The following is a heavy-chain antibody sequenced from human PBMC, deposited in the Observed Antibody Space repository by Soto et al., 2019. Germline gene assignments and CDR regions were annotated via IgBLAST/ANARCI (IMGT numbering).Heavy chain of an antibody. V-gene: IGHV4-59*01. CDR2: IYHSGST. CDR3: ASIPRGNTFGWFDY. Sequence: QVQLQESGPGLVKPSETLSLTCTVSGGSISSYYWSWIRQPPGKGLEWIGYIYHSGSTKYNPSLNSQVTISMDSSRHQFSLKLSFVTAADTAIYYCASIPRGNTFGWFDYWGQGSLVTVSS. CDR1: GGSISSYY. J-gene: IGHJ4*02. D-gene: IGHD5-18*01.